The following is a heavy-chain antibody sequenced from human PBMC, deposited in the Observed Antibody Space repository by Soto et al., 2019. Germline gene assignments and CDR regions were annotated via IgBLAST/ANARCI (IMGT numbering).Heavy chain of an antibody. CDR2: IIPILGIA. CDR1: GGTFSSYT. J-gene: IGHJ4*02. Sequence: QVQLVQSGAEVKKPGSSVKVSCKASGGTFSSYTISWVRQAPGQGLEWMGRIIPILGIANYAQKFQGRVTITAGKSTSTAYMERSSLRSEETAVYYCASAQPEYSGSDYEDYWGQGTLVTVCS. V-gene: IGHV1-69*02. CDR3: ASAQPEYSGSDYEDY. D-gene: IGHD5-12*01.